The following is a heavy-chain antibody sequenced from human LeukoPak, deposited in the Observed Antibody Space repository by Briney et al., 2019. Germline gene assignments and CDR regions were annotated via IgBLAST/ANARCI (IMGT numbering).Heavy chain of an antibody. J-gene: IGHJ4*02. CDR2: IYYSGST. CDR1: GGSISGGDYY. V-gene: IGHV4-30-4*08. D-gene: IGHD3-10*01. Sequence: PSQTLSLTCTVSGGSISGGDYYWSWIRQPPGKGLEWIGYIYYSGSTYYNPSLKSRVTISVDTSKNQFSLKLSSVTAADTAVYYCARAGWFGELFVAYFDYWGQGTLVTVSS. CDR3: ARAGWFGELFVAYFDY.